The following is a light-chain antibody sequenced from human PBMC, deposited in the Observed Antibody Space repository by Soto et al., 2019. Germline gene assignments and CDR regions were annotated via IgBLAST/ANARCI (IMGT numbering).Light chain of an antibody. Sequence: DIQMTQSPSSLSASVGDRVTITCRASQTISGYLNWYQQRPGKAPTLLIYAASSLQSGVPSRFRGSGYGTDFALTITSLQPEDFATYYCQQSYNSPPITFGQGTRLEIK. V-gene: IGKV1-39*01. CDR1: QTISGY. J-gene: IGKJ5*01. CDR2: AAS. CDR3: QQSYNSPPIT.